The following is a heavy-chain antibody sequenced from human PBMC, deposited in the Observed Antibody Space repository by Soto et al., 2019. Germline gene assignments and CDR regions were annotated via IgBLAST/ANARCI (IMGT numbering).Heavy chain of an antibody. J-gene: IGHJ3*02. D-gene: IGHD2-15*01. Sequence: SVKVSCKASGGTFSGYTISWVRQAPGQGLEWMGRIIPILGIANYAQKFQGRVTITADKSTSTAYMELSSLRSEDTAVYYCARDLGTGYCSGGSCYSLKAFDIWGQGTMVTVSS. CDR2: IIPILGIA. V-gene: IGHV1-69*04. CDR3: ARDLGTGYCSGGSCYSLKAFDI. CDR1: GGTFSGYT.